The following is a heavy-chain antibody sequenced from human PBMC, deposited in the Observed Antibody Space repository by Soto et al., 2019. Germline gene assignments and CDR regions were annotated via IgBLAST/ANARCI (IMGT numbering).Heavy chain of an antibody. CDR3: ARTSAAGKYYYGMDF. CDR1: GYSFTSYW. V-gene: IGHV5-51*01. D-gene: IGHD6-13*01. CDR2: IYPGDSDT. J-gene: IGHJ6*02. Sequence: LGESLKISCKGSGYSFTSYWIGWVRQMPGKGLEWMGIIYPGDSDTRYSPSFQGQVTISADKSISTAYLQWSSLKASDTAMYYCARTSAAGKYYYGMDFWGQGTTVTVSS.